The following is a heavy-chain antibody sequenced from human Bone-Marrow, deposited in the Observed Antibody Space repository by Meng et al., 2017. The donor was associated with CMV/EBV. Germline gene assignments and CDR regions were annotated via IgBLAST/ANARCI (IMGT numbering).Heavy chain of an antibody. D-gene: IGHD2-2*01. CDR1: GFTFDDYA. Sequence: GESLKISCAASGFTFDDYAMHWVRQAPGEGLEWVSGISGSGGSTYYADSVKGRFTISRDNSKNTLYLQMNSLRAEDTAVYYCAKEGGIVVVPAEIAYWGHGTLVTVSS. CDR2: ISGSGGST. V-gene: IGHV3-23*01. J-gene: IGHJ4*01. CDR3: AKEGGIVVVPAEIAY.